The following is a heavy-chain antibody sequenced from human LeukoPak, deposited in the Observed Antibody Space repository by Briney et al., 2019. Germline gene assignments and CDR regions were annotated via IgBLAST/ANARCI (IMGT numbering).Heavy chain of an antibody. CDR2: INSDGSST. J-gene: IGHJ6*02. D-gene: IGHD6-13*01. V-gene: IGHV3-74*01. Sequence: GGSLRLSCAASGFTFSSYSMNSVRHAPGKGLVWVSRINSDGSSTSYADSVKGRFTISRDNAKNTLYLQMNSLRAEDTAVYYCARSSIAAAGLDYYGMDAWGQGTTVTVSS. CDR3: ARSSIAAAGLDYYGMDA. CDR1: GFTFSSYS.